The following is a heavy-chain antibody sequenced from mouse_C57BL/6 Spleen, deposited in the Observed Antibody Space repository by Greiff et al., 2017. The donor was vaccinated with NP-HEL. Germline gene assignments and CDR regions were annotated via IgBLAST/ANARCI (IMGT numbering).Heavy chain of an antibody. CDR1: GYSIPSGYY. Sequence: DVKLQESGPGLVKPSQSLSLTCSVTGYSIPSGYYWNCIRQFPVNKLEWMGYISYDGSNNYNPSLKNRISITRDTSKNQFFLKWKSVTTEDTTTYYCARGGQRRGYAMDYWGQGTSVTVSS. J-gene: IGHJ4*01. CDR2: ISYDGSN. D-gene: IGHD3-2*02. V-gene: IGHV3-6*01. CDR3: ARGGQRRGYAMDY.